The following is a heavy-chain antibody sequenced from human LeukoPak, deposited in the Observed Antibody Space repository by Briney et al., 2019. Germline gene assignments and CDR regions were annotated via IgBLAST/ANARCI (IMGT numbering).Heavy chain of an antibody. J-gene: IGHJ4*02. D-gene: IGHD1-26*01. CDR3: ATEGGDY. CDR1: GYTFTSYA. CDR2: INAGNGNT. Sequence: ASVKVSCTASGYTFTSYAMHWVRQAPGQRLEWMGWINAGNGNTKYSQKFQGRVTMTEDTSTDTAYMELSSLRSEDTAVYYCATEGGDYWGQGTLVTVSS. V-gene: IGHV1-3*01.